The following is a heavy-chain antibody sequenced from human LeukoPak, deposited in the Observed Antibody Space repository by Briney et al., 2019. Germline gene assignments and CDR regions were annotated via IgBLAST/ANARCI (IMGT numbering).Heavy chain of an antibody. J-gene: IGHJ4*02. Sequence: GGSLRLSCAASGFTFSSYGMHWVRQAPGKGLEWVAVISYDGSNKYYADSVKGRFTISRDNSQNTLYLQMNSLRAEDTAVYYCAKAPRGGLWFGELFDYWGQGTLVTVSS. CDR2: ISYDGSNK. D-gene: IGHD3-10*01. CDR1: GFTFSSYG. CDR3: AKAPRGGLWFGELFDY. V-gene: IGHV3-30*18.